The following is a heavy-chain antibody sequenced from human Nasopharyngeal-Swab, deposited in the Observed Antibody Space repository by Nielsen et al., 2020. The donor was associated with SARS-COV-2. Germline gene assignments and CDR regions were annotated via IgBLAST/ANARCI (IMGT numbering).Heavy chain of an antibody. D-gene: IGHD5-12*01. CDR3: VRPEGVATSFKYYFQYGMDV. CDR2: IYPRDSDT. CDR1: GYGFSISW. Sequence: GESLKISCKASGYGFSISWIGWVRQMPGKGLEWMGIIYPRDSDTRYSPSFQGQVTISADKSISTAYLQWSSLKASDTAMYYCVRPEGVATSFKYYFQYGMDVWGQGTMVTVPS. J-gene: IGHJ6*02. V-gene: IGHV5-51*01.